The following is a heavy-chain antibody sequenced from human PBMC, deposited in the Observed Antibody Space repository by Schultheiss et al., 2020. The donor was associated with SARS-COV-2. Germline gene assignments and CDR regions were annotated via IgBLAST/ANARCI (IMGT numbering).Heavy chain of an antibody. D-gene: IGHD2-2*01. CDR2: ISGSGGST. CDR1: GFTFSSYA. V-gene: IGHV3-23*01. CDR3: AKASFGGVYCSSTSCPSDY. Sequence: GGSLRLSCAASGFTFSSYAMSWVRQAPGKGLEWVSAISGSGGSTYYADSVKGRFTISRDNSKNTLYLQMNSLRAEDTAVYYCAKASFGGVYCSSTSCPSDYWGQGTLVTVSS. J-gene: IGHJ4*02.